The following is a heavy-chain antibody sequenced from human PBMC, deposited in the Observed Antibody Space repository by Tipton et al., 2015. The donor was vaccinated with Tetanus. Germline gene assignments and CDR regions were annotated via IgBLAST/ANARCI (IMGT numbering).Heavy chain of an antibody. V-gene: IGHV3-48*02. D-gene: IGHD2-15*01. CDR3: ARDPRECSGGSCFHFDY. CDR1: GFTFSIYS. J-gene: IGHJ4*02. CDR2: ISSGSSTI. Sequence: SLRLSCAASGFTFSIYSMNWVRQAPGKGLEWVSYISSGSSTIYYADSVKGRFTISRDNAKNSLYLQMNSLRDEDTAVYYCARDPRECSGGSCFHFDYWGQGTLVTVSS.